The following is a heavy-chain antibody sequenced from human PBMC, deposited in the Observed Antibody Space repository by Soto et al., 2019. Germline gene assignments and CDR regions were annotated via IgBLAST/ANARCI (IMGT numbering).Heavy chain of an antibody. CDR1: GVTFSKYA. V-gene: IGHV3-23*01. D-gene: IGHD2-2*01. CDR2: ISGSGGST. Sequence: GRSHRLAYAAAGVTFSKYAMNWVRQAQGKGLEWVSAISGSGGSTYYADSVKGRFTISRDNSKNTLYLQMNSLRAEDTAVYYCAKDRRVVVPAAVLVWGQGTLVTVSS. CDR3: AKDRRVVVPAAVLV. J-gene: IGHJ4*02.